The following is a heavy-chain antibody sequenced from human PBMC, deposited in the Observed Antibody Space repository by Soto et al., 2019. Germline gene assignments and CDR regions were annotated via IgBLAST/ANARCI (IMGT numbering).Heavy chain of an antibody. D-gene: IGHD5-12*01. CDR1: SGSISSAHW. CDR2: IYHSGST. Sequence: SETLSLTCAVSSGSISSAHWWNWVRQPPGKGLEWIGEIYHSGSTNYNPSLKSRVTVSVDKSMNQFSLKLTSVTAADTAVYYCAAGGGLPRYYWGQGTLVTVSS. V-gene: IGHV4-4*02. J-gene: IGHJ4*02. CDR3: AAGGGLPRYY.